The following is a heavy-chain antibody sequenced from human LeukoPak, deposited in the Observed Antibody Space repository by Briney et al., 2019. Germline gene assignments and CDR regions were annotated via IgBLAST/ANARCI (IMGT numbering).Heavy chain of an antibody. V-gene: IGHV1-8*01. J-gene: IGHJ4*02. Sequence: ASVKVSCQASGYTFTSYDINWVGQATGPGLEGMGGMTPNSGNTGCAQKFQGRATMTRNTPISTAYMELNSLRSEGAAVYYCASGGAGMDYWGQGTLVTVSS. D-gene: IGHD6-19*01. CDR2: MTPNSGNT. CDR1: GYTFTSYD. CDR3: ASGGAGMDY.